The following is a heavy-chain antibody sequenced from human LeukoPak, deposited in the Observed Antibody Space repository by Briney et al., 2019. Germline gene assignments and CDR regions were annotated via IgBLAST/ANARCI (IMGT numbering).Heavy chain of an antibody. CDR2: INAGNGNT. CDR1: GYTFTSYA. J-gene: IGHJ4*02. Sequence: ASVKVSCKASGYTFTSYAMHWVRQAPGQRLEWMGWINAGNGNTKYSQKFQGRVTIIRDTSASTAYMELSSLRSEDTVVYYCARGGNYYDSSGFFDLNDYWGQGTLVTVSS. CDR3: ARGGNYYDSSGFFDLNDY. D-gene: IGHD3-22*01. V-gene: IGHV1-3*01.